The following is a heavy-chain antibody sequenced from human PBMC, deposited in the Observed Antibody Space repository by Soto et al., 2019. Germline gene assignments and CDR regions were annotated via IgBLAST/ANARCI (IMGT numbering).Heavy chain of an antibody. CDR3: ARDYSVTTSDYYYGMDV. V-gene: IGHV4-59*01. CDR2: IYYSGST. CDR1: GGSISSYY. J-gene: IGHJ6*02. Sequence: ASETLSLTCTVSGGSISSYYWSWIRQPPGKGLEWIGYIYYSGSTNYNPSLKSRVTISVDTSKNQFSLKLSSVTAADTAVYYCARDYSVTTSDYYYGMDVWGQGTTVTVSS. D-gene: IGHD4-4*01.